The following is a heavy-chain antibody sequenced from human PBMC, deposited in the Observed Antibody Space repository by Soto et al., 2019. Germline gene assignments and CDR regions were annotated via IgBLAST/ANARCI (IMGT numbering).Heavy chain of an antibody. D-gene: IGHD3-10*01. CDR1: GYSVSSNVAA. V-gene: IGHV6-1*01. Sequence: SQTLSLTCAISGYSVSSNVAAWTWIIQSPSRGLEWLGRTFYRSNWNYNYEVSVTGRMTINPDTSRNQFSLQLNSVTPEDTAVYYCARVSHPGRGHDSWGQGTLVTVSS. CDR2: TFYRSNWNY. CDR3: ARVSHPGRGHDS. J-gene: IGHJ4*02.